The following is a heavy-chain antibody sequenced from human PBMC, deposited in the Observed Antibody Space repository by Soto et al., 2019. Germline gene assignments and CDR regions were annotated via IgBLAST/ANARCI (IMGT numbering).Heavy chain of an antibody. Sequence: GGSLRLSCAASGFTFSSYWMHWVRQAPGRGLVWVSRIYTDGSRTNYADSVKGRFTISRDNAKNTLYLQINSLRAEDTAVYYCARGLMHLYGMDVWGQGTTVTVSS. CDR3: ARGLMHLYGMDV. CDR1: GFTFSSYW. D-gene: IGHD3-16*01. J-gene: IGHJ6*02. CDR2: IYTDGSRT. V-gene: IGHV3-74*01.